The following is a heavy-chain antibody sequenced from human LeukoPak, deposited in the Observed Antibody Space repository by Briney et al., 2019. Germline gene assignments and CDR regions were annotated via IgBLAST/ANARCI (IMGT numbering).Heavy chain of an antibody. D-gene: IGHD6-19*01. V-gene: IGHV3-23*01. Sequence: GGSLRLSCAASRLTFSNYVMSWVRQAPGKGLEWVSGISGSGDSTYYADSVKGRFTISRDNSKNTLYLQMNSLRLEDTAAYYCAKIRAPSGWFNSDYWGQGTLVTVSS. CDR1: RLTFSNYV. J-gene: IGHJ4*02. CDR3: AKIRAPSGWFNSDY. CDR2: ISGSGDST.